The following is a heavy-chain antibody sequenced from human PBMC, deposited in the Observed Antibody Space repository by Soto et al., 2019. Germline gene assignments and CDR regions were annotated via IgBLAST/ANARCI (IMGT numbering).Heavy chain of an antibody. Sequence: GGSLRLSCAASGFTFRTYGMHWVRQAPGKGLEWVAFISDDGSQKYYGDSVKGRFTISRDNSKNTLSLRMISLRTEDTSVYYCAKEAPGGWHFFDTWGQGTLVTVSA. D-gene: IGHD6-19*01. CDR1: GFTFRTYG. V-gene: IGHV3-30*18. CDR3: AKEAPGGWHFFDT. J-gene: IGHJ4*02. CDR2: ISDDGSQK.